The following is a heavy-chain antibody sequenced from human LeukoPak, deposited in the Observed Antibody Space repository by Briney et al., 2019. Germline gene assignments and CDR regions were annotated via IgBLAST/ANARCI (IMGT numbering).Heavy chain of an antibody. V-gene: IGHV3-23*01. Sequence: VGTLRLSCATSGLTFSNYAMGWVRQAPGKGLEWVSAVSSSGNSAVYTDSVRGRFTISRDYSKNTILLKRNSLRAEDTAVYHCAKDQRSGEYDYGWGPFDMWGQGTIGTVSS. CDR2: VSSSGNSA. CDR1: GLTFSNYA. D-gene: IGHD3-16*01. J-gene: IGHJ3*02. CDR3: AKDQRSGEYDYGWGPFDM.